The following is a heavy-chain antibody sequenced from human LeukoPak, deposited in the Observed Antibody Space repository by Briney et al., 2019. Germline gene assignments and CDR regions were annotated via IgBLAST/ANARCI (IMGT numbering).Heavy chain of an antibody. CDR3: ARVLRYCSGGSCLSVDYFDY. D-gene: IGHD2-15*01. J-gene: IGHJ4*02. CDR2: MNPKSGNT. V-gene: IGHV1-8*01. CDR1: GYTFTSYD. Sequence: ASVKVSCKASGYTFTSYDINWVRQATGQGLEWMGWMNPKSGNTGYAQKFQGRVTMTRNTSISTAYMELSSLRSEDTAVYYCARVLRYCSGGSCLSVDYFDYWGQGTLVTVSS.